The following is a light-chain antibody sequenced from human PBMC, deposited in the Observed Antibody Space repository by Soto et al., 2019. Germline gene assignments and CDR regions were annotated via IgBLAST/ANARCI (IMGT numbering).Light chain of an antibody. CDR1: RSVSSY. V-gene: IGKV3-20*01. CDR2: AAS. CDR3: QQYGSSPRT. Sequence: EIVLTQSPATLSLSPGESSTLSCRASRSVSSYLAWYQQKPGQAPRLLIYAASSRATGIPDRFSGSGSGTDFTLTIDGLEPEDFAVYYCQQYGSSPRTFGQGTKVDIK. J-gene: IGKJ1*01.